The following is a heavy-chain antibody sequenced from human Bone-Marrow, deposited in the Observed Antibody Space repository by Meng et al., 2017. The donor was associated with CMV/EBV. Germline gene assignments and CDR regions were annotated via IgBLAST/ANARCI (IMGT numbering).Heavy chain of an antibody. J-gene: IGHJ4*02. V-gene: IGHV4-39*01. CDR3: ARRSSIGVVIIRYYFDY. Sequence: SETLSPTGTGSGGSISSSSYYWGWIRQPPGKGLEWIGSIYYSGSTYYNPCLKSRVTISVDTSKNQFSLKLSSVTAADTAVYYCARRSSIGVVIIRYYFDYWGQGTLVTVSS. CDR1: GGSISSSSYY. CDR2: IYYSGST. D-gene: IGHD3-3*01.